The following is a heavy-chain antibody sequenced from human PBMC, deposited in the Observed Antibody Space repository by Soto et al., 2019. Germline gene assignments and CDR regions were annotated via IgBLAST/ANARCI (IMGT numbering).Heavy chain of an antibody. CDR2: IYYSGST. D-gene: IGHD6-13*01. Sequence: QVQLQESGPGLVKPSETLSLTCTVSGGSISSYYWSWIRQPPGKGLEWIGYIYYSGSTNYNPSLKSRVTISVDTSKNQFSLKLSSVTAADTAVYYCVRDQGAAAAGVFDYWGQGTLVTVSS. CDR3: VRDQGAAAAGVFDY. CDR1: GGSISSYY. J-gene: IGHJ4*02. V-gene: IGHV4-59*01.